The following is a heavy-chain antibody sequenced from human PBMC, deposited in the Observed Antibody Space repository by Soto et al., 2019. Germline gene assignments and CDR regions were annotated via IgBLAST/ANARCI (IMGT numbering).Heavy chain of an antibody. D-gene: IGHD6-19*01. Sequence: GGSLRLSCAASGFTFSSYGMHWVRQAPGKGLEWVAVISYDGSNKYYADSVKGRFTISRDNSKNTLYLQMNSLRAEDTAVYYCAKDQAVAYSPAGMDVWGQGTTVTVSS. CDR2: ISYDGSNK. J-gene: IGHJ6*02. CDR1: GFTFSSYG. V-gene: IGHV3-30*18. CDR3: AKDQAVAYSPAGMDV.